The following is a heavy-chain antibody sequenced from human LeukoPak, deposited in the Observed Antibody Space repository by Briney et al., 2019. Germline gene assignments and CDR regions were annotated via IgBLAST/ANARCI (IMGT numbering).Heavy chain of an antibody. J-gene: IGHJ4*02. CDR1: GGSISRYY. D-gene: IGHD6-13*01. Sequence: SETLSLTCTVSGGSISRYYWSWIRQPPGKGLEWIGYIYSSGNTNYNPSLKSRVTISVDTSKNQFSLKLSSVTAADTAVYYCARGAAATYWGQGTLVTVSS. CDR2: IYSSGNT. CDR3: ARGAAATY. V-gene: IGHV4-59*01.